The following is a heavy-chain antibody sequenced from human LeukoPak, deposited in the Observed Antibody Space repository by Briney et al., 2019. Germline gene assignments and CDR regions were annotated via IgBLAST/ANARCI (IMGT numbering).Heavy chain of an antibody. Sequence: GGSLRLSCAASAFTFSSYGMSWVRQAPGKGLEWVSTITGSGGSTYYADSVKGRFTISRDNSKNTLYLQMNSLRAEDTAVYYCARSGYSSGWYYFDYWGQGTLVTVSS. V-gene: IGHV3-23*01. CDR1: AFTFSSYG. CDR3: ARSGYSSGWYYFDY. J-gene: IGHJ4*02. D-gene: IGHD6-19*01. CDR2: ITGSGGST.